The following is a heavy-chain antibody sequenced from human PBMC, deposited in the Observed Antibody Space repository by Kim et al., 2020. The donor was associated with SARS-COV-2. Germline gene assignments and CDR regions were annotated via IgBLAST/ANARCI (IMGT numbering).Heavy chain of an antibody. J-gene: IGHJ3*02. V-gene: IGHV1-69*01. CDR3: ARDLGGVYAFDI. Sequence: NYAQEFQGRVTITADESTSTAYMELSSLRSEDTAVYYCARDLGGVYAFDIWGQGTMVTVSS. D-gene: IGHD1-26*01.